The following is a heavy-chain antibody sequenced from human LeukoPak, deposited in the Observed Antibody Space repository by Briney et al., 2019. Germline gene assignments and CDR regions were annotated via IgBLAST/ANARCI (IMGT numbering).Heavy chain of an antibody. V-gene: IGHV6-1*01. Sequence: SQTLSLTCAISGDSVSSNSAAWNWIRQSPSRGLEWLGRTYYRSKWYNDYAVSVKSRITINPDTSKNQFSLKLSSVTAADTAVYYCARSITIFGVVIAPHYYYYYMDVWGKGTTVTVSS. D-gene: IGHD3-3*01. CDR3: ARSITIFGVVIAPHYYYYYMDV. J-gene: IGHJ6*03. CDR1: GDSVSSNSAA. CDR2: TYYRSKWYN.